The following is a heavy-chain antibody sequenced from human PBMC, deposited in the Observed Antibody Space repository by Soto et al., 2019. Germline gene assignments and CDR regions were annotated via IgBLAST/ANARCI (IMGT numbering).Heavy chain of an antibody. CDR3: AATGGNYFGLDV. CDR2: ISGYNGNT. CDR1: DNTFTHYG. D-gene: IGHD2-8*02. J-gene: IGHJ6*01. Sequence: QVRLVQSGSEVKKLGASVKVSCKSSDNTFTHYGINWVRQAPGQGLEWMGWISGYNGNTKYAQKFQDRVTMTADTSTRTAVMEVRSLTSDDTGVYFCAATGGNYFGLDVW. V-gene: IGHV1-18*01.